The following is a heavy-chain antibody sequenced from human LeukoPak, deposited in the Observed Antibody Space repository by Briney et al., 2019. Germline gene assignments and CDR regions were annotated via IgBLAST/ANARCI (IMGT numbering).Heavy chain of an antibody. CDR2: ISWNSGSI. Sequence: SLRLSCAASGFTFSSCWMHWVRQAPGKGLEWVSGISWNSGSIGYADSVKGRFTISRDNAKNSLYLQMNSLRAEDTALYYCAKDSPDSSGYFDYWGQGTLVTVSS. CDR1: GFTFSSCW. V-gene: IGHV3-9*01. CDR3: AKDSPDSSGYFDY. D-gene: IGHD3-22*01. J-gene: IGHJ4*02.